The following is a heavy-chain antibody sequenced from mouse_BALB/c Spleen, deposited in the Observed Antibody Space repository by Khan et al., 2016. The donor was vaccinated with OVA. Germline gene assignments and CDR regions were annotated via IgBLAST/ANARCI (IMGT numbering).Heavy chain of an antibody. CDR1: GFTFSSFG. CDR3: ARSMSWTWYFDV. V-gene: IGHV5-17*02. J-gene: IGHJ1*01. CDR2: ISSGNATI. Sequence: EVELVESGGGLVQPGGSRKLSCAASGFTFSSFGMHWVRQAPEKGLEWVAYISSGNATIYYADIVKGRFTISRDNPKNTLFLQMTRLRSEDTAMYYCARSMSWTWYFDVWGAGTTVTVSS.